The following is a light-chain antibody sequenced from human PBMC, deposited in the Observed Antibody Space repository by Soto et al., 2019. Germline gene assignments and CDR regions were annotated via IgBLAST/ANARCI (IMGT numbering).Light chain of an antibody. Sequence: EIVMTQSPATLSVSPGGRATLSCRASQSVSSYLAWYQQRPGQPPRLLIYRASTRATNIPARFSGSGSGTEFSLTISTLQSEDFAVYYCQQYSTWPPRYTFGQGTKLET. V-gene: IGKV3-15*01. J-gene: IGKJ2*01. CDR3: QQYSTWPPRYT. CDR2: RAS. CDR1: QSVSSY.